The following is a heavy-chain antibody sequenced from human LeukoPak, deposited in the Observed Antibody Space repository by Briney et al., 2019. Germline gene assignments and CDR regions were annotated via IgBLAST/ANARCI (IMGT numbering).Heavy chain of an antibody. CDR3: ARRDIGSHFDY. D-gene: IGHD1-26*01. Sequence: SETLSLTCTVSGGSISSYYWSWIRQPPGKGLEWIGYIYYSGSTNYNPSLKSRVTISVDTSKNQFSLKLSSVTAADTAVYYCARRDIGSHFDYWGQGVLVTVSS. CDR1: GGSISSYY. J-gene: IGHJ4*02. CDR2: IYYSGST. V-gene: IGHV4-59*01.